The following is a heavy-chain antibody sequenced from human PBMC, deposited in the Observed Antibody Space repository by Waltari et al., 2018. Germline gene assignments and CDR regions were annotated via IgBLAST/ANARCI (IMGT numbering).Heavy chain of an antibody. D-gene: IGHD2-15*01. CDR2: INHSGST. Sequence: QVQLQQWGAGLLKPSETLSLTCAVYGGSFSGYYWSWIRQPPGKGLEWIGEINHSGSTNYNPSLKRRVTISVDTSKNQFALKRSSVTAADTAVYYCARAGGRWEFDYWGQGTLVTVSS. CDR1: GGSFSGYY. V-gene: IGHV4-34*01. CDR3: ARAGGRWEFDY. J-gene: IGHJ4*02.